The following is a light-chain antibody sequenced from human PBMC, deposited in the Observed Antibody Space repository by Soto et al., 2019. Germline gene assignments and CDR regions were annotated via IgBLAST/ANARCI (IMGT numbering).Light chain of an antibody. CDR3: QQSYSCPCT. Sequence: AIQLTQSPSSLSASVGDRVTITCRVSQDISRALLWYQQKPGRAPRRLIYDASTLESGVPSRFSGSGSGTDFILTLSSRQPEDFATYYCQQSYSCPCTFGPLTKVDLK. J-gene: IGKJ3*01. V-gene: IGKV1-13*02. CDR2: DAS. CDR1: QDISRA.